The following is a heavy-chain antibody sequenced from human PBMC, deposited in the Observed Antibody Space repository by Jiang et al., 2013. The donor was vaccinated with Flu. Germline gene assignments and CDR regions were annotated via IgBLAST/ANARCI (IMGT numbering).Heavy chain of an antibody. V-gene: IGHV4-59*01. J-gene: IGHJ3*02. CDR1: GGSISSYY. Sequence: LLKPSETLSLTCTVSGGSISSYYWSWIRQPPGKGLEWIGYIYYSGSTNYNPSLKSRVTISVDTSKNQFSLKLSSVTAADTAVYYCARARGSGYAFDIWGQGTMVTVSS. CDR2: IYYSGST. CDR3: ARARGSGYAFDI. D-gene: IGHD3-22*01.